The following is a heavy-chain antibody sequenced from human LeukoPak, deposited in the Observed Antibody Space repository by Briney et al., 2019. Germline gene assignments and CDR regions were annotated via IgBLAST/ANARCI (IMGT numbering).Heavy chain of an antibody. CDR3: AKDEQLANWYFDL. CDR1: GFTFSSYA. V-gene: IGHV3-30-3*01. CDR2: ISYHGIDK. Sequence: GGSLRLSCAASGFTFSSYAMHWVRQAPGKGLEWVAVISYHGIDKYYADSVKGRFTISRDNPKNTLYLQMNSLRAEDTAVYYCAKDEQLANWYFDLWGRGTLVTVSS. J-gene: IGHJ2*01. D-gene: IGHD6-6*01.